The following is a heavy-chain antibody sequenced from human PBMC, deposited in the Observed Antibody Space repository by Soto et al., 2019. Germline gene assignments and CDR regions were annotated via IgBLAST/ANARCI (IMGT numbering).Heavy chain of an antibody. CDR2: IYYRGST. CDR1: GGSISSYY. V-gene: IGHV4-59*08. J-gene: IGHJ3*02. CDR3: ARLEHCSGGSCYDAFDI. D-gene: IGHD2-15*01. Sequence: QVQLQESGPGLVKPSETLSLTCTVSGGSISSYYWSWIRQPPGKGLEWIGYIYYRGSTNYNPSLKSRVTLSVDTSKSQFSLKLSSVTAADTAVYYCARLEHCSGGSCYDAFDIWGQGTMVTVSS.